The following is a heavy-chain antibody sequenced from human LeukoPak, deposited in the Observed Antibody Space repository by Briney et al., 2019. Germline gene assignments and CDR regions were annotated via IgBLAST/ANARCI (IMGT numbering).Heavy chain of an antibody. CDR3: ARVRYDSSGYYYYYGMDV. V-gene: IGHV1-18*01. J-gene: IGHJ6*02. CDR1: GYTFTSYG. CDR2: ISAYNGNT. D-gene: IGHD3-22*01. Sequence: GASVKVSCKASGYTFTSYGISWVRQAPGQGLEWMEWISAYNGNTNYAQKLQGRVTMTTDTSTSTAYMELRSLRSDDTAVYYCARVRYDSSGYYYYYGMDVWGQGTTVTVSS.